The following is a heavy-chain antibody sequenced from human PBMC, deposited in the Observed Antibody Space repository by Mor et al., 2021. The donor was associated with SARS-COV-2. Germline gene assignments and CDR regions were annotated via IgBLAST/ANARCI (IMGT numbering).Heavy chain of an antibody. V-gene: IGHV4-31*02. CDR2: IYHSGST. Sequence: IGYIYHSGSTYYNPSLKSRASISVDPSKKQFSLKLTSVTAADTAVYYCARDKGSSGYYDAFDIWGQGTRVTV. J-gene: IGHJ3*02. CDR3: ARDKGSSGYYDAFDI. D-gene: IGHD3-22*01.